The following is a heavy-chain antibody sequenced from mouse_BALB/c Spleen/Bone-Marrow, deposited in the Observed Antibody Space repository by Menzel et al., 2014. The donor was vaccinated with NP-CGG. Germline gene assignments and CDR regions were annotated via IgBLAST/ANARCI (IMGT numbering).Heavy chain of an antibody. CDR2: IDPANGNT. V-gene: IGHV14-3*02. Sequence: VQLQQSGAELVKPGASVELSCTASGFNIKDTYMHWVKQRPEQGLEWIGRIDPANGNTKYDPKFQGKATITADTSSNTAYLQLSSLTSEDTAVCYCASYYYGSSSFAYWGQGTLVTGSA. CDR1: GFNIKDTY. CDR3: ASYYYGSSSFAY. D-gene: IGHD1-1*01. J-gene: IGHJ3*01.